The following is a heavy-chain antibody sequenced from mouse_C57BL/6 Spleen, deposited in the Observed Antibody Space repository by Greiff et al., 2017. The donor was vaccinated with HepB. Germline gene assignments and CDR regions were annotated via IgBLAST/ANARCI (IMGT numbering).Heavy chain of an antibody. CDR2: ISSGSSTI. J-gene: IGHJ3*01. CDR1: GFTFSDYG. V-gene: IGHV5-17*01. D-gene: IGHD2-12*01. Sequence: DVKLVESGGGLVKPGGSLKLSCAASGFTFSDYGMHWVRQAPEKGLEWVAYISSGSSTIYYADTVKGRFTISRDNAKNTLFLQMTSLRSEDTAMYYCAREDYTRFAYWGQGTLVTVSA. CDR3: AREDYTRFAY.